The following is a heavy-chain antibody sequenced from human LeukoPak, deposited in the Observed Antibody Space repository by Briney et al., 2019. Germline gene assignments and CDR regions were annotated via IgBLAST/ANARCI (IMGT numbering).Heavy chain of an antibody. CDR1: GFTFSSSW. CDR2: IKHDGSEG. Sequence: GGSLRLSCAASGFTFSSSWMSWVRQVPGRGLEWVANIKHDGSEGYHVDSVEGRFTVFGDNAKSSLFLQMHSLRVEDTAVYYCARGGYSFDYLGQGTLVNVPS. D-gene: IGHD5-12*01. V-gene: IGHV3-7*01. J-gene: IGHJ4*02. CDR3: ARGGYSFDY.